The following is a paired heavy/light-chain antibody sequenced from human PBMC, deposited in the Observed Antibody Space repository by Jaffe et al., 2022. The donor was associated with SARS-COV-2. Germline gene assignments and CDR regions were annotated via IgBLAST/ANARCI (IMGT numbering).Heavy chain of an antibody. Sequence: EGQLVESGGGLVQPGGSLRLSCAASGFTFSSYDWHWVRQVTGKGLEWVSAIGTAADTYYPDSVKGRFTISRENAKNSLYLQMNSLRGEDTAVYYCARAGYYGSGIVDYWGQGTLVTVSS. CDR2: IGTAADT. V-gene: IGHV3-13*01. CDR1: GFTFSSYD. J-gene: IGHJ4*02. CDR3: ARAGYYGSGIVDY. D-gene: IGHD3-10*01.
Light chain of an antibody. V-gene: IGKV3-15*01. CDR1: QSVSSN. CDR2: GAS. Sequence: EIVMTQSPATLSVSPGERATLSCRASQSVSSNLAWYQQKPGQAPRLLIYGASTRATGIPARFSGSGSGTEFTLTISSLQSEDFAVYYCQQYTYWPYTFGQGTKLEIK. J-gene: IGKJ2*01. CDR3: QQYTYWPYT.